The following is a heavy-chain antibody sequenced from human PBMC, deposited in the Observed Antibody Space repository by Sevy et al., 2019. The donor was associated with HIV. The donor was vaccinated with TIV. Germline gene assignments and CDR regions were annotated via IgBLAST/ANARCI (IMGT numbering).Heavy chain of an antibody. CDR1: GFTFSSYA. CDR2: ISYDGSSK. V-gene: IGHV3-30-3*01. D-gene: IGHD6-13*01. Sequence: GGSLRLSCAASGFTFSSYAMHWVRQAPGKGLEWLAFISYDGSSKYYADSVKGRFTISRDNSKNTLYLQMNSLRTEDTAVYYCARKTSSTWYSLDYWGQGTLVTVSS. CDR3: ARKTSSTWYSLDY. J-gene: IGHJ4*02.